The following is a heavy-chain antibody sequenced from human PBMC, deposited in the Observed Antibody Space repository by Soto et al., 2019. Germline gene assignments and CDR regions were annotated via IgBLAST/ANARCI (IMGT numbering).Heavy chain of an antibody. D-gene: IGHD2-2*01. Sequence: TLSLTCTVSGGSISSYYWSWIRQPPGKGLEWIGYIYYSGSTNYNPSLKSRVTISVDTSKNQFSLKLSSVTAADTAVYYCARDGRVPATAIGIFDYWGQGTLVTVSS. CDR1: GGSISSYY. CDR2: IYYSGST. CDR3: ARDGRVPATAIGIFDY. J-gene: IGHJ4*02. V-gene: IGHV4-59*01.